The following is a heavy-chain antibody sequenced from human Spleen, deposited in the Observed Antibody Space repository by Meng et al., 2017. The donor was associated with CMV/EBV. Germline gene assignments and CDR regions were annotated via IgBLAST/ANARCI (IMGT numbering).Heavy chain of an antibody. CDR2: IKQDGNEK. V-gene: IGHV3-7*01. J-gene: IGHJ6*02. CDR3: ARDMGGGGLYYYYGMDV. Sequence: GGSLRLSCAASGFTFSDSWMSWVRQAPGKGLEWVANIKQDGNEKNYVDSVKGRFTISRDNAKNSLHLQMNSLRGEDTAMYYCARDMGGGGLYYYYGMDVWGQGTTVTVSS. D-gene: IGHD2-15*01. CDR1: GFTFSDSW.